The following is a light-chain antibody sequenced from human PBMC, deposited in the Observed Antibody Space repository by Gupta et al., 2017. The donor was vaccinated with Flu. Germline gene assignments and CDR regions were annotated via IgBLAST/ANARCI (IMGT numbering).Light chain of an antibody. CDR2: STS. CDR1: QDINNY. V-gene: IGKV1-33*01. Sequence: ASVGDRVTITCQASQDINNYLNWYQHKPGKAPELLIYSTSYLETGVPSRFSGSGSGTDFTFTISSLQPEDIATYYCQQYDSLPLAFGGGTKV. J-gene: IGKJ4*01. CDR3: QQYDSLPLA.